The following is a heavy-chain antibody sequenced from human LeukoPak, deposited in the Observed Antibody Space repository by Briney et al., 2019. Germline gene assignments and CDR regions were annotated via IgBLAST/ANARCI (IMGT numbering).Heavy chain of an antibody. V-gene: IGHV4-31*03. D-gene: IGHD3-10*01. Sequence: SQTLSLTCTVSGGSIRSGNYFWSWIRQHPGKGLEWIGYIYNSGTTYYNPSLKSRISMSVDTSKSQFSLTLSSVTAADTALYYCARHYGSGSSYFDYWGQGTLVTVSS. CDR2: IYNSGTT. J-gene: IGHJ4*02. CDR1: GGSIRSGNYF. CDR3: ARHYGSGSSYFDY.